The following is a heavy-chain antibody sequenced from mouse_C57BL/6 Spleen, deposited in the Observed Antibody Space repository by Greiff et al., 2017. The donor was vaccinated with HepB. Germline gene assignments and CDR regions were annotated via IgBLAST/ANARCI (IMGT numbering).Heavy chain of an antibody. CDR3: ADSNPPFAY. V-gene: IGHV1-82*01. D-gene: IGHD4-1*01. CDR1: GYAFSSSW. Sequence: QVQLQQSGPELVKPGASVKISCKASGYAFSSSWMNWVKQRPGKGLEWIGRIYPGDGDTNYNGKFKGKATLTADKSSSTAYMQLSSLTSEDSAVYFCADSNPPFAYWGQGTLVTVSA. CDR2: IYPGDGDT. J-gene: IGHJ3*01.